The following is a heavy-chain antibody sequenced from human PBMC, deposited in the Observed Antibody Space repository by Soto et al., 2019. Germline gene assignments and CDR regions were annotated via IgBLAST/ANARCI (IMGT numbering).Heavy chain of an antibody. Sequence: PSETLSLTCTVSGGSISSGGYYWSWILQHPGKGLEWIGYIYYSGSTYYNPSLKSRVTIAVDTSKNQFSLKLSSVTAADTAVYYCARGGGYSYGAISYYGMDVWGQGTTVTVSS. CDR3: ARGGGYSYGAISYYGMDV. V-gene: IGHV4-31*03. CDR1: GGSISSGGYY. D-gene: IGHD5-18*01. J-gene: IGHJ6*02. CDR2: IYYSGST.